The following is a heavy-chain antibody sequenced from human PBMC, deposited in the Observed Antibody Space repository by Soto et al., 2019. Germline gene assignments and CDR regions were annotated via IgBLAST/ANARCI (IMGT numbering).Heavy chain of an antibody. Sequence: EVQLLESGGGLVQPGGSLRLSCAASGFTFSNYAIAWVRQAPGKGLEWVSGISGSGGTTYYADSVKGRFTISRDNSKDTLYLQMNSLRAEDTAVYYCAKTPRQWLVYFDYWGQVALVTVSS. V-gene: IGHV3-23*01. CDR3: AKTPRQWLVYFDY. CDR1: GFTFSNYA. J-gene: IGHJ4*02. CDR2: ISGSGGTT. D-gene: IGHD6-19*01.